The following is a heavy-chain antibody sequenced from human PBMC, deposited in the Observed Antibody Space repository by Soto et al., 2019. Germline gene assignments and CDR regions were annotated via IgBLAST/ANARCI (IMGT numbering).Heavy chain of an antibody. D-gene: IGHD6-6*01. J-gene: IGHJ4*02. CDR3: ARDGLSSSSSFDY. CDR2: IYPDDSDA. V-gene: IGHV5-51*01. CDR1: GYSFNDYW. Sequence: EVQLVQSGAEVKKPGESLKISCKGSGYSFNDYWIGWVRHTPGNGLEWMGIIYPDDSDAKYSPSFQGQVTMSADKSIRTAYLQWTSLKASDTAMYYCARDGLSSSSSFDYWGQGTLVTVSS.